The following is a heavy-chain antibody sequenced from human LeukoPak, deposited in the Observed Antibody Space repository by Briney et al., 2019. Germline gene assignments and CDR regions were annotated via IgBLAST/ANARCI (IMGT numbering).Heavy chain of an antibody. CDR2: IIPILGIA. CDR1: GGTFSGYA. D-gene: IGHD6-13*01. CDR3: ARDKDSSSVPFDY. J-gene: IGHJ4*02. V-gene: IGHV1-69*04. Sequence: SVKVSCKASGGTFSGYAISWVRQAPGQGLEWMGRIIPILGIANYAQKFQGRVTITADKSTSTAYMELSSLRSEDTAVYYCARDKDSSSVPFDYWGQGTLVTVSS.